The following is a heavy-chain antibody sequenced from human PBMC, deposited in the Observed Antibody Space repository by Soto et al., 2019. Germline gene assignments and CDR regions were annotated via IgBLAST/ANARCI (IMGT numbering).Heavy chain of an antibody. J-gene: IGHJ4*02. V-gene: IGHV3-21*06. CDR2: ISSSSDYV. Sequence: PGGSRRLSWAASGFTFTSYTMNWVRQAPGKGLEWVSSISSSSDYVYYADSMKGPVTISRDNAKNSLFLDMNSLTGEDTAVYYCARARVYATGPLDFWGQGTLVTVSS. CDR1: GFTFTSYT. D-gene: IGHD6-13*01. CDR3: ARARVYATGPLDF.